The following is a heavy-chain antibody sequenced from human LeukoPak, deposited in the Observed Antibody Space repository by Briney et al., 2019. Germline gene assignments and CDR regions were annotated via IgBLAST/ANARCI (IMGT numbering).Heavy chain of an antibody. CDR3: ARGIVGATYDYYYYMDV. J-gene: IGHJ6*03. D-gene: IGHD1-26*01. CDR2: IKKDGSEK. CDR1: GFTFSSDW. V-gene: IGHV3-7*01. Sequence: GGSLRLSCAASGFTFSSDWMSWVRQAPGKGLEWVANIKKDGSEKYYADSVKGRFTISTDNAKNSLYLQMNSLRAEDTAVYYCARGIVGATYDYYYYMDVWGKGTTVTVSS.